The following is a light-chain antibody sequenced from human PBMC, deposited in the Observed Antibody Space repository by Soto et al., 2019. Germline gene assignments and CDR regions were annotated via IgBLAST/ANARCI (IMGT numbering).Light chain of an antibody. CDR3: QQSYSSPPT. J-gene: IGKJ1*01. V-gene: IGKV1-39*01. CDR1: QSISNH. Sequence: DIQMTQSPSSLYASVEDRVIITCRASQSISNHLNWYQQKPGKAPKLLIFAAYSLQSGVTSRFSGSRSGPDFTLTISSLQPEDFATYYCQQSYSSPPTFGQGTQVEIK. CDR2: AAY.